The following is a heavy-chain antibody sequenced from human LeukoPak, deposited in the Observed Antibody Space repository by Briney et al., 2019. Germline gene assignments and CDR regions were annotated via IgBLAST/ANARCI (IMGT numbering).Heavy chain of an antibody. V-gene: IGHV1-2*02. CDR2: INSNSGGT. CDR1: GYTFTDYY. CDR3: VRQISSY. Sequence: ASVEVSCKASGYTFTDYYIHWVRQAPGQRLEWMGWINSNSGGTNYAQKFQGRVTMTRDTSISTAYIEVSRLTSDDTAVYYCVRQISSYWGQGTLVTVSS. D-gene: IGHD2/OR15-2a*01. J-gene: IGHJ1*01.